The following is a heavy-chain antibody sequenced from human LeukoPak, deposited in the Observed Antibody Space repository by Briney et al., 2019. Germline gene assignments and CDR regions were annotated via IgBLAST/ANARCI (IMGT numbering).Heavy chain of an antibody. D-gene: IGHD3-10*01. Sequence: PSETLSLTCAVSGYSISSGYYWGWIRQPPGKGLEWIGSIYHSGSTYYNPSLKSRITISVDTSKNQFSLKLSSVTAADTAVYYCARVYGSGSHTTNYWGQGTLVTVSS. V-gene: IGHV4-38-2*01. CDR2: IYHSGST. CDR1: GYSISSGYY. CDR3: ARVYGSGSHTTNY. J-gene: IGHJ4*02.